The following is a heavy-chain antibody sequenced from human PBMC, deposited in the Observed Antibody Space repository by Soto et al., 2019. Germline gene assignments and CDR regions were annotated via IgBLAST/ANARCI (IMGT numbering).Heavy chain of an antibody. V-gene: IGHV3-23*01. CDR3: ARFTVELAAAGWGRPMDV. CDR2: IRVSDSST. CDR1: GFTFSSHV. Sequence: GGSLTLSCVASGFTFSSHVMTWVRQGTGKGLELVSSIRVSDSSTIYADSVKGRFTIARDSSENTLYVPMKSLRAEATDIYFYARFTVELAAAGWGRPMDVWGQGTTVTVSS. J-gene: IGHJ6*02. D-gene: IGHD2-15*01.